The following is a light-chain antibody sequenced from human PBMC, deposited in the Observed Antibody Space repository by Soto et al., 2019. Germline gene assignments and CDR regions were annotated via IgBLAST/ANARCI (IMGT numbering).Light chain of an antibody. Sequence: EIVMTQSPGILSLSPGERAALSCLASQSISSTYLAWYQQKPGQAPRLLIYGASSRATGIPDRFSGSGSGTEFTLTISRLEPEDFAVFYCQQYGSSPRTFGQGTKVDI. V-gene: IGKV3-20*01. CDR3: QQYGSSPRT. CDR1: QSISSTY. CDR2: GAS. J-gene: IGKJ1*01.